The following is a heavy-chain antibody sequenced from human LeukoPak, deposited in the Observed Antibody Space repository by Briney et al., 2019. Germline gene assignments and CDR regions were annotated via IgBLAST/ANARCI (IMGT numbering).Heavy chain of an antibody. J-gene: IGHJ5*01. D-gene: IGHD2-21*01. V-gene: IGHV4-59*08. CDR1: GDSITDYY. CDR2: IYHSGTT. Sequence: SETLSLTCTVSGDSITDYYWSWLRQPPGKELEWIGFIYHSGTTSYNPSLNSRVTISIDTSTNQFSLKLSSVTAADTAVYYCAKFHNWFDSWGQGTLVAVSS. CDR3: AKFHNWFDS.